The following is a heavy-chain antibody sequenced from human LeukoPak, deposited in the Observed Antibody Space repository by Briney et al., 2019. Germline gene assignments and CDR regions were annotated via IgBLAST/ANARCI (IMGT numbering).Heavy chain of an antibody. CDR3: ARGRSYYYGSEKYYMDV. Sequence: SETLSLTCAVYGGSFSGYYWSWIRQPPGKGLEWIGEINHSGGTNYNPSLKSRVTISVDTSKNQFSLKLSSVTAADTAVYYCARGRSYYYGSEKYYMDVWGKGTTVTVSS. CDR2: INHSGGT. J-gene: IGHJ6*03. D-gene: IGHD3-10*01. CDR1: GGSFSGYY. V-gene: IGHV4-34*01.